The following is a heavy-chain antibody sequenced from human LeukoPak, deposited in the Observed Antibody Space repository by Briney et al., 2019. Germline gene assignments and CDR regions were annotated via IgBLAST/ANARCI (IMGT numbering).Heavy chain of an antibody. D-gene: IGHD3-22*01. CDR3: XRDPRPSYDSSDYYYXGXX. CDR1: GYTFTSYY. Sequence: ASVKVSCKASGYTFTSYYMHWVRQAPGQGLEWMAIINPSGSSTRYAQKFQGRVTMTRDTSTNTVYMELSSLRSEDTAVYYCXRDPRPSYDSSDYYYXGXXWGQXXLVT. CDR2: INPSGSST. V-gene: IGHV1-46*01. J-gene: IGHJ1*01.